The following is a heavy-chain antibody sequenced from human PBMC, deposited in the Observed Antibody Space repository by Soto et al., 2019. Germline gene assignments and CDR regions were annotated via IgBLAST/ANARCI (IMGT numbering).Heavy chain of an antibody. D-gene: IGHD6-13*01. Sequence: QVHLVQSGAELKKPGASVKVSCMACGYTFTSYGISWVRQAPGPGLEWMGLINPYNGSTQYEDLFSGRVTVTADTSTTTPFMEVTSLTSDHAAVFYCARVGVGLAAPRVWTLWCPGKLVTVSS. CDR3: ARVGVGLAAPRVWTL. V-gene: IGHV1-18*01. J-gene: IGHJ4*02. CDR1: GYTFTSYG. CDR2: INPYNGST.